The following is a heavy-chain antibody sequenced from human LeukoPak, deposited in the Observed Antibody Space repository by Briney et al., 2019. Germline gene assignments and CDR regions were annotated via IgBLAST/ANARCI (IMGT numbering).Heavy chain of an antibody. CDR3: ARAADYGDSNFDY. V-gene: IGHV4-34*01. CDR1: GGSFSGYY. CDR2: INHSGST. Sequence: PSETLSLTCAVYGGSFSGYYWSWIRQPPGKGLEWIGEINHSGSTNYNPSLKSRVTIPVDTSKNHFSLRLTSVTAADTAVYFCARAADYGDSNFDYWGQGTLVTVSS. D-gene: IGHD4-17*01. J-gene: IGHJ4*02.